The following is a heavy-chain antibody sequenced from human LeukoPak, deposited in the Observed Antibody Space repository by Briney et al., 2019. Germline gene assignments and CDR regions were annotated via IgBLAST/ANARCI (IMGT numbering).Heavy chain of an antibody. V-gene: IGHV1-3*01. D-gene: IGHD3-16*01. CDR1: GYTFTSYA. CDR2: INAGNGNT. CDR3: ARADGHHVGDYFDY. J-gene: IGHJ4*02. Sequence: GASVKVSCKASGYTFTSYAMHWVRQAPGQRLEWMGWINAGNGNTKYSQKFQGRVTITRDTSASTAYMELSSLRSEDTAVYYCARADGHHVGDYFDYWGQGTLVTVSS.